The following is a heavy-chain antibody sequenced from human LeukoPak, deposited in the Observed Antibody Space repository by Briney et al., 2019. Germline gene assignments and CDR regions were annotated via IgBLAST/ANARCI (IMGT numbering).Heavy chain of an antibody. D-gene: IGHD4-17*01. V-gene: IGHV4-61*02. CDR1: GGSISSGSYY. Sequence: SQTLSLTCTVSGGSISSGSYYWSWIRQPAGKGLEWIGRIYTSGSTNYNPSLKSRVTKSVDTSKNQFSLKLSSVTAADTAVYYCARATYDYGDYRMDYWGQGTLVTVSS. CDR3: ARATYDYGDYRMDY. CDR2: IYTSGST. J-gene: IGHJ4*02.